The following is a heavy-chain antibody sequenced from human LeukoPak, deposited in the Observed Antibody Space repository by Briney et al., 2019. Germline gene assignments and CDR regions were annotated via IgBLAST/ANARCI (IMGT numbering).Heavy chain of an antibody. CDR2: INPNSGGT. V-gene: IGHV1-2*02. CDR1: GYTFTGYY. CDR3: ARGITMIVDCDF. D-gene: IGHD3-22*01. Sequence: ASVKVSCKASGYTFTGYYMHWVRQAPGQGLEWMGWINPNSGGTNYAQKFQGRVTMTRDMSTSTVYMELSSLRSDDTAVYYRARGITMIVDCDFWGQGTLVTVSS. J-gene: IGHJ4*02.